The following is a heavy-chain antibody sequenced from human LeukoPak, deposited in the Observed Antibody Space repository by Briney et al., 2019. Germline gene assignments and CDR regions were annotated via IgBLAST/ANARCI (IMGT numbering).Heavy chain of an antibody. Sequence: GGSLRLSCAASGFTFSSYAMSWVRQAPGKGLEWVSAISGNGGSTYYADSVKGRFTISRDNSKNTLYLQMNSLRAEETVVYYCAKDRLVRYSYYGMDVWGQGTTVTVSS. J-gene: IGHJ6*02. D-gene: IGHD6-19*01. V-gene: IGHV3-23*01. CDR3: AKDRLVRYSYYGMDV. CDR1: GFTFSSYA. CDR2: ISGNGGST.